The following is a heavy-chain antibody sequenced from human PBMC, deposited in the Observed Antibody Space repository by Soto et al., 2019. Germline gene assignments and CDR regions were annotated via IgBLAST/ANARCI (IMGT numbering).Heavy chain of an antibody. Sequence: EVQLVESGGGLVQPGGSLRLSCAASGFTFSSYSMNWVRQAPGKGLEWVSYISSSSSTIYYADSVKGRFTIPRDNAKNSLYLQMNSLRDEDTAVYYCACTGYSSSWYFYYWGQGTLVTVSS. CDR2: ISSSSSTI. D-gene: IGHD6-13*01. CDR1: GFTFSSYS. V-gene: IGHV3-48*02. CDR3: ACTGYSSSWYFYY. J-gene: IGHJ4*02.